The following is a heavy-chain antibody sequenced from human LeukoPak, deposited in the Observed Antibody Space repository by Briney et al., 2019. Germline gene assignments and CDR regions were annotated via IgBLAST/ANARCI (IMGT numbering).Heavy chain of an antibody. CDR2: IYYSGST. CDR1: GGSISSYY. D-gene: IGHD6-13*01. J-gene: IGHJ4*02. V-gene: IGHV4-59*01. CDR3: AGIVAAGTVD. Sequence: MPSETLSLTCTVSGGSISSYYWSWIRQPPGKGLEWIGYIYYSGSTNYNPSLKSRVTISVDTSKNQFSLKLSSVTAADTAVYYCAGIVAAGTVDWGQGTLVTVSS.